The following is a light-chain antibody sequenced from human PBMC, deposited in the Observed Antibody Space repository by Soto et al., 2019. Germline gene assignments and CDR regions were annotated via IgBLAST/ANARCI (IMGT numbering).Light chain of an antibody. CDR2: GNS. CDR1: SSNIGAGYD. CDR3: QSYDSSLSVG. Sequence: QSVLTQPPSVSGAPGQRVTISCTGSSSNIGAGYDVHWYQQLPGAAPKLLIYGNSNRPSGVPDRFSGSKSGTSASLAITGLQAEDEADCYCQSYDSSLSVGFGGGTKLTVL. V-gene: IGLV1-40*01. J-gene: IGLJ2*01.